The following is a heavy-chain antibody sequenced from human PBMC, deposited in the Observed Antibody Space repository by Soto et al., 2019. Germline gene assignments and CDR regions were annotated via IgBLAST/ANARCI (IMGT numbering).Heavy chain of an antibody. V-gene: IGHV5-10-1*01. CDR2: IDPSDSYT. Sequence: EVQLVQSGAEVKKPGKLRGSSGKGSVYSFTTYWLSGGRQMPGKGLGGMGRIDPSDSYTNYSPTFQGHVTISAVKSISTAYLQWSSLKASDTAMYYCARLAMVRGVPTYGIDVWGQGTTVTVSS. D-gene: IGHD3-10*01. CDR3: ARLAMVRGVPTYGIDV. CDR1: VYSFTTYW. J-gene: IGHJ6*02.